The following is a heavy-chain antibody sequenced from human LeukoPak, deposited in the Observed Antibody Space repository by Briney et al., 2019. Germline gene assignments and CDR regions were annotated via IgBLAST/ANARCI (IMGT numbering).Heavy chain of an antibody. CDR1: GGSISSYY. D-gene: IGHD2-15*01. J-gene: IGHJ4*02. CDR2: IYYSGST. Sequence: SETLSLTCTVSGGSISSYYWSWIRQPPGKGLEWIGYIYYSGSTNYNPSLKSRVTISVDTSKNQFSLKLSSVTAADTAVYYCARQTTLGNRYDYWGQETLVTVSS. V-gene: IGHV4-59*08. CDR3: ARQTTLGNRYDY.